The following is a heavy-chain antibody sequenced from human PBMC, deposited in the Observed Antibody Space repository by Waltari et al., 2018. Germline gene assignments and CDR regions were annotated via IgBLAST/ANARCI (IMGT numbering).Heavy chain of an antibody. CDR1: GFTFGDYA. Sequence: EVQLVESGGGLVQPGRSLRLSCTASGFTFGDYAMSWVRQAPGKGLEWVGFIRSKAYGGTTEYAASVKGRFTISRDDSKSIAYLQMNSLKTEDTAVYYCTTYGPGGFWSGYYKGAFDIWGQGTMVTVSS. D-gene: IGHD3-3*01. CDR2: IRSKAYGGTT. V-gene: IGHV3-49*04. J-gene: IGHJ3*02. CDR3: TTYGPGGFWSGYYKGAFDI.